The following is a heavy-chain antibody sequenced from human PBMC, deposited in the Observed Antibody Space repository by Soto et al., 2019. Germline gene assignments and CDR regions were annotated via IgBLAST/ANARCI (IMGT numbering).Heavy chain of an antibody. CDR1: GGSISSGDYY. Sequence: SETLSLTCTVSGGSISSGDYYWSWIRQPPGKGLEWIGYIYYSGSTYYNPSLKSRVTISVDTSKNQFSLKLSSVTAADTAVYYCARSKGYSGRSYGYWGQGTMVTVYS. CDR2: IYYSGST. D-gene: IGHD1-26*01. V-gene: IGHV4-30-4*02. J-gene: IGHJ4*02. CDR3: ARSKGYSGRSYGY.